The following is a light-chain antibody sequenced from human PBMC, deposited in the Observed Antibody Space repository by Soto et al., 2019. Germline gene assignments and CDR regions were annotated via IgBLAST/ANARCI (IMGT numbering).Light chain of an antibody. J-gene: IGKJ1*01. V-gene: IGKV3-15*01. CDR3: QQYNSWPRT. CDR2: TTS. Sequence: EVVMTQSPATLSVSPGERATFSCRASQSVGSNLAWYQQKPGQAPSLLIYTTSTRASGVPARFSGSGSGTEFTLTINSLQTEDFGLYYCQQYNSWPRTFGQGTKVDSK. CDR1: QSVGSN.